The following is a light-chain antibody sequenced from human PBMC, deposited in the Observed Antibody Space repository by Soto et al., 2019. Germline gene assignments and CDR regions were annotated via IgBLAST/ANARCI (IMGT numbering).Light chain of an antibody. CDR1: SGHSSYA. Sequence: QSVLTQSPSASASLGASVKLTCTLSSGHSSYALAWHQQQPEKGPRYLMKLSSDGSHSKGDGIPDRFSGSSSGAARYLTIPSLQSEDEADYYCQTWDTGARVVFGGGTKLTVL. V-gene: IGLV4-69*01. CDR2: LSSDGSH. J-gene: IGLJ2*01. CDR3: QTWDTGARVV.